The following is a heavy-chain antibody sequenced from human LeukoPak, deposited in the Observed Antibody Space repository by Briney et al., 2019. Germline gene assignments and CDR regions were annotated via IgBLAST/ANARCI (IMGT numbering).Heavy chain of an antibody. V-gene: IGHV3-7*01. CDR1: GFTFSDCW. CDR2: IKQDGSQK. D-gene: IGHD3-10*01. CDR3: VREDGGGFGS. J-gene: IGHJ5*01. Sequence: GGSLRLSCAASGFTFSDCWISWVRQAPGKGLEWVANIKQDGSQKSYVNSVKGRFTISRDNAEMSVYLQMNSLRAEDTAVYFCVREDGGGFGSWGRGTLVSVSS.